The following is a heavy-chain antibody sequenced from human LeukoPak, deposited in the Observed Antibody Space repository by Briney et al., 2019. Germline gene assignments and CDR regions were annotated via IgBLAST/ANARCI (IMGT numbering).Heavy chain of an antibody. V-gene: IGHV5-51*01. CDR3: ASARGGNYYWDY. D-gene: IGHD1-1*01. CDR2: IYPDNSDT. Sequence: GESLQISCQGSGYSFTNYWIGWVRQLPGKGLEWMGIIYPDNSDTRYSPSFQGQVTISADRSISTAYLQWSSLKASDTAMYYCASARGGNYYWDYWGQGTLVTVSS. CDR1: GYSFTNYW. J-gene: IGHJ4*02.